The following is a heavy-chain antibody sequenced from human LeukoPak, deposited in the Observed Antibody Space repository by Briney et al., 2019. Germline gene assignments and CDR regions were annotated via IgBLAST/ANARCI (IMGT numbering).Heavy chain of an antibody. CDR3: ARDLGPSGITMIVVVTDNWFDP. J-gene: IGHJ5*02. D-gene: IGHD3-22*01. CDR1: GYTFTGYY. CDR2: INPNSGGT. V-gene: IGHV1-2*02. Sequence: ASVKVSCKASGYTFTGYYMHWVRQAPGQGLEWMGWINPNSGGTNYAQKFQGRVTITVDKSTSTAYMELSSLRSEDTAVYYCARDLGPSGITMIVVVTDNWFDPWGQGTLVTVSS.